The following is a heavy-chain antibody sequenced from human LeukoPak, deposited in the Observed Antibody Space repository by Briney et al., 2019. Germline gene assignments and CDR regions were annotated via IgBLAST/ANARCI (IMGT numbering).Heavy chain of an antibody. CDR2: ISFDGSNQ. D-gene: IGHD6-19*01. CDR1: GFIFSSNA. J-gene: IGHJ4*02. Sequence: GRSLTLSCVASGFIFSSNAMYWVRQAPGKGLEWVALISFDGSNQFYADSVKGRFTISRDNSKNTLYLQMNSLRAEDTAVYYCAKDRAVAGLDYWGQGTLVTVSS. V-gene: IGHV3-30*18. CDR3: AKDRAVAGLDY.